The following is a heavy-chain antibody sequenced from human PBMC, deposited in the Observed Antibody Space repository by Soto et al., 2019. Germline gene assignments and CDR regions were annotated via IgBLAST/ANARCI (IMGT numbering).Heavy chain of an antibody. Sequence: SETLSLTCSVSGDSISTVDYFWAWIRQPPGQALEYIGYIYKSATTYYNPSFESRVAISLDTSKSQFSLNVTSVTAADTAVYFCARGRYCLPGRCFPNWFDSWGQGTLVTVSS. V-gene: IGHV4-30-4*08. J-gene: IGHJ5*01. CDR1: GDSISTVDYF. CDR2: IYKSATT. CDR3: ARGRYCLPGRCFPNWFDS. D-gene: IGHD2-15*01.